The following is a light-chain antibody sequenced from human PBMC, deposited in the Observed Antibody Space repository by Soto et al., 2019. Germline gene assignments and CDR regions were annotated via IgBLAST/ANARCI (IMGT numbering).Light chain of an antibody. J-gene: IGLJ3*02. Sequence: QLVLTQSSSASASLGSSVKLTCTLSSGHSSYIIAWHQQQPGKAPRYLMKLEGSGSYNKGSGVPDRFSGSSSWADRYLTISNLQFEDEADYYCETWDSNTHWVFGGGTKVTVL. CDR2: LEGSGSY. V-gene: IGLV4-60*02. CDR3: ETWDSNTHWV. CDR1: SGHSSYI.